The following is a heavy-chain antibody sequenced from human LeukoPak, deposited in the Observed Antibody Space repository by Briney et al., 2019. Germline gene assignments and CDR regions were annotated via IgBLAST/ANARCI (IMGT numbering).Heavy chain of an antibody. Sequence: GGSLRLSCAASGFTFSSYEMNWVRQAPGKGLEWVGRIRSKTDGGTTDHAAPVKGRFIISRDDSRNTLYLQMNSLRTEDTAVYYCSTWTDLYDYWGQGTLVTVSS. CDR2: IRSKTDGGTT. J-gene: IGHJ4*02. V-gene: IGHV3-15*01. CDR1: GFTFSSYE. D-gene: IGHD3/OR15-3a*01. CDR3: STWTDLYDY.